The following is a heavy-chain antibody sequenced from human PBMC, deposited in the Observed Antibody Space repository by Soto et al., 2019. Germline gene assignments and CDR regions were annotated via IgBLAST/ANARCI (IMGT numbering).Heavy chain of an antibody. CDR3: ARGPLTMVRGVIMTPVDY. CDR2: IYHSGST. J-gene: IGHJ4*02. Sequence: SETLSLTCAVSGGSISSGGYSWSWIRQPPGKGLEWIGYIYHSGSTYYNPSLKSRVNISVDTSKNQFSLKLSSVTDADTAVYYCARGPLTMVRGVIMTPVDYWGQGTLVTVSS. CDR1: GGSISSGGYS. D-gene: IGHD3-10*01. V-gene: IGHV4-30-2*05.